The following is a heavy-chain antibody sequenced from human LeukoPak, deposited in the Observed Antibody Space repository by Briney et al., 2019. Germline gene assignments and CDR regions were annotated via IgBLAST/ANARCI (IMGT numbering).Heavy chain of an antibody. CDR1: GFSFSDAW. D-gene: IGHD3-10*01. Sequence: GGSLRLSCAASGFSFSDAWMSWVRQIPGKGLEWVGRIESKTDGGTTDYAAPVKGTFTISRDDSTNTLYLQMNSLKPEDTAVYYCTTYGSGRKFDYWGQGILVTVSS. CDR2: IESKTDGGTT. J-gene: IGHJ4*02. CDR3: TTYGSGRKFDY. V-gene: IGHV3-15*04.